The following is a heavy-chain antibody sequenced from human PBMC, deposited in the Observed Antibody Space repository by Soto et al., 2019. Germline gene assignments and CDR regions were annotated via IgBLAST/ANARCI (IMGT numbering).Heavy chain of an antibody. CDR1: GYTFTSYA. D-gene: IGHD6-13*01. CDR3: ARDSTGGSSWYNYYYYYGMDV. Sequence: ASVKVSCKASGYTFTSYAMHWVRQAPGQRLEWMGWINAGNGNTKYSQKFQGRVTITRVTSASTAYMELSSLRSEDTAVYYCARDSTGGSSWYNYYYYYGMDVWGQGTTVTVSS. V-gene: IGHV1-3*01. J-gene: IGHJ6*02. CDR2: INAGNGNT.